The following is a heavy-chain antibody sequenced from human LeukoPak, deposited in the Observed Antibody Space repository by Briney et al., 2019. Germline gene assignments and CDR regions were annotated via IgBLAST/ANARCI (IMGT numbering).Heavy chain of an antibody. CDR2: INAGNGNT. V-gene: IGHV1-3*01. CDR3: ARDHPMITFGGVVDY. Sequence: ASVKVSCKASGYTFTSYAMHWVRQAPGQRLEWMGWINAGNGNTKYSQKFQGRVTITRDTSASTAYMELSSLRSEDTAVYYCARDHPMITFGGVVDYWGQGTLVTVSS. CDR1: GYTFTSYA. J-gene: IGHJ4*02. D-gene: IGHD3-16*01.